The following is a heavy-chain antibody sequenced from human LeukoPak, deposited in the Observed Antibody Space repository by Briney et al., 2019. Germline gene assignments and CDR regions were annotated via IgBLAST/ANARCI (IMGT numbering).Heavy chain of an antibody. J-gene: IGHJ5*02. V-gene: IGHV5-10-1*01. Sequence: GESLRISCKGSGYSFTSYWINWVRQMPGKGLEWMGRIDPSDSYTNYSPSFQGHVTISADKSISTAYLQWSSLKASDTAMYYCARRYDILTGPNWFDPWGQGTLVTVSS. CDR3: ARRYDILTGPNWFDP. CDR1: GYSFTSYW. CDR2: IDPSDSYT. D-gene: IGHD3-9*01.